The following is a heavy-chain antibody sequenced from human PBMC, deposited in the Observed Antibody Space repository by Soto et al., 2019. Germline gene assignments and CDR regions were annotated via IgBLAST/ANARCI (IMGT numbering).Heavy chain of an antibody. D-gene: IGHD4-17*01. CDR3: ARRYGYYFDY. CDR1: GGSISSYY. V-gene: IGHV4-59*08. CDR2: IYYSGST. Sequence: QVQLQESGPGLVKPSETLSLTCTVSGGSISSYYWSWIRQPPGKGLEWIGYIYYSGSTNYNPSLRSRVTISVDTSKNQLSLMLSSVTAADTAVYYCARRYGYYFDYWGQGTLVTVSS. J-gene: IGHJ4*02.